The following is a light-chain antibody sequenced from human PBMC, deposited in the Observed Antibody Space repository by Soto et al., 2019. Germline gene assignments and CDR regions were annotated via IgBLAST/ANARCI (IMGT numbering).Light chain of an antibody. Sequence: DIQMTQSPSSLSASVGDRVTITCRASQSISSYLNWYQQKPGKAPKLLIYAASSSQSGVPSRFSGSGSGTDFTLTISSLQPEDFATYYCQQSYSTPWTFGQGTNMEIK. CDR1: QSISSY. J-gene: IGKJ1*01. CDR3: QQSYSTPWT. CDR2: AAS. V-gene: IGKV1-39*01.